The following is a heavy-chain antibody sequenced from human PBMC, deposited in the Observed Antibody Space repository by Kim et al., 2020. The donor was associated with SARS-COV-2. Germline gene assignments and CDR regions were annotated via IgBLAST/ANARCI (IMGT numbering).Heavy chain of an antibody. Sequence: GGSLRLSCVASGLIFSNYAFTWVRQAPGKGLEWVSGISGSGDVSHYAYSVKGRFTTSRDNSKSTLYLLMDSLRAEDTAIYYCAKFMGSILPTRGMDVWGQGTTVTVSS. CDR3: AKFMGSILPTRGMDV. J-gene: IGHJ6*02. D-gene: IGHD2-21*01. CDR2: ISGSGDVS. CDR1: GLIFSNYA. V-gene: IGHV3-23*01.